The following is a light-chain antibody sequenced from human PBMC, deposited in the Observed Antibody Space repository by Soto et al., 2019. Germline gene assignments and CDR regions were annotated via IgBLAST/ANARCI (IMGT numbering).Light chain of an antibody. CDR3: QQYGTSPTWT. J-gene: IGKJ1*01. Sequence: EIVFTQSPGTLSLSPGERGTLSCRASESVSRNLAWYQQKPGQAPRLLIYDASNRATGIPDRFSGSGSGTDFTLTISRLEPEDFASYYCQQYGTSPTWTFGQGTKVDIK. CDR1: ESVSRN. CDR2: DAS. V-gene: IGKV3-20*01.